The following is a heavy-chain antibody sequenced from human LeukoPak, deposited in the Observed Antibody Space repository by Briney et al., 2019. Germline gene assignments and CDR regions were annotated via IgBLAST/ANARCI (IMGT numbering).Heavy chain of an antibody. CDR3: ARDQMGYDILTGPDAFDI. CDR1: GGSISSYY. J-gene: IGHJ3*02. CDR2: IYYSGST. Sequence: PSETLSLTCTVSGGSISSYYWSWIRQPPGKGLEWIGYIYYSGSTNYNPSLKSRVTISVDTSKNQFSLKLSSVTAADTAVYYCARDQMGYDILTGPDAFDIWGQGTMVTVSS. D-gene: IGHD3-9*01. V-gene: IGHV4-59*01.